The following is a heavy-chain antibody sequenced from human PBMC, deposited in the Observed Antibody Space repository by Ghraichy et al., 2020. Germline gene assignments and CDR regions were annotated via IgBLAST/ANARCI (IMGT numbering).Heavy chain of an antibody. J-gene: IGHJ4*02. CDR3: ARLPWEWQSSGGRDY. CDR2: ISTTGGTT. D-gene: IGHD1-26*01. Sequence: GESLNISCAASGFTFSSYAMNWVRQAPGKGLEWVSAISTTGGTTYYADSVKGRFTISRDISKNTLYLQMNSLRAEDTAVYYCARLPWEWQSSGGRDYWGQGTLVTVSS. V-gene: IGHV3-23*01. CDR1: GFTFSSYA.